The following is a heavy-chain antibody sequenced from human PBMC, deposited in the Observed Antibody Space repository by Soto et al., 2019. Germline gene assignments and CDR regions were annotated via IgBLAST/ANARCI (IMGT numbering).Heavy chain of an antibody. D-gene: IGHD3-10*01. CDR1: GFTFSVYA. CDR3: AKALYGGFTY. J-gene: IGHJ4*02. Sequence: EVRLLESGGGLVQPGGSLRLSCAASGFTFSVYAMSWVRQAPGKGLEWVSGISGSGDSTHYADSVKGRFTVSRDNSKSMLYLQTHSLRAEYTAIYDCAKALYGGFTYWGQGTLVTVSS. V-gene: IGHV3-23*01. CDR2: ISGSGDST.